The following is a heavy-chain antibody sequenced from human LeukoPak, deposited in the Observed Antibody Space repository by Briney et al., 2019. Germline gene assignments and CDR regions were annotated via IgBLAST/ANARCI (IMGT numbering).Heavy chain of an antibody. V-gene: IGHV3-7*01. CDR2: IKQDGSEK. Sequence: GGSLRLSCAASGFTFSSYWMSWVRQAPGKGLEWVANIKQDGSEKYYVDSVKGRFTISRDNAKNSLYLQMDSLRAEDTAVYYCASSYCGGDCPDAFDIWGQGTMVIVSS. J-gene: IGHJ3*02. CDR1: GFTFSSYW. D-gene: IGHD2-21*02. CDR3: ASSYCGGDCPDAFDI.